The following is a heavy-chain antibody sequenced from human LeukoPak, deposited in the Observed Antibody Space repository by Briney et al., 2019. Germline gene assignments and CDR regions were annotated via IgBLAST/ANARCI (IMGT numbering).Heavy chain of an antibody. J-gene: IGHJ4*02. CDR1: GDSISSGDHY. Sequence: PSETLSLTCTVSGDSISSGDHYWSWIRQPPGKGLEWIGYIHYSGSTYYNPSLKSRLIMSVDMSKNQFSLSLNSLTAADSAVYYCARAAAKKNGGYFFDYGGKEPLVTVPS. CDR2: IHYSGST. D-gene: IGHD2-15*01. V-gene: IGHV4-30-4*01. CDR3: ARAAAKKNGGYFFDY.